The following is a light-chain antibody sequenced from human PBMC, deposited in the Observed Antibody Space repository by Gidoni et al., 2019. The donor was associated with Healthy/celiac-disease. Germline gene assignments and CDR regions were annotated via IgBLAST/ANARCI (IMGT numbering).Light chain of an antibody. Sequence: EIVLTPSPATLSLSPGERATLSCRASQSVSSYLAWYQQKPSQAPRLLIYDASNRATGIPARVSGSGSGTDFTLTISSLEPEDFAVYYCQRRSNWPPWTFGQXTKVEIK. CDR1: QSVSSY. J-gene: IGKJ1*01. CDR2: DAS. CDR3: QRRSNWPPWT. V-gene: IGKV3-11*01.